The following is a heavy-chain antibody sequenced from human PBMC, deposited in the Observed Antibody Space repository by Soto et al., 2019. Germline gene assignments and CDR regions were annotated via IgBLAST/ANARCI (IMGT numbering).Heavy chain of an antibody. Sequence: EVQLVESGGGLVQPGRSLRLSCAASGFTFDDYAMHWVRQAPGRGLEWVSGISWNSGSIGYADSVKGRFTISRDNAKNSLYLQMNSLRAEDTALYYCAKASVAGIPGAFDIWGQGTMVTVSS. D-gene: IGHD6-19*01. CDR2: ISWNSGSI. CDR3: AKASVAGIPGAFDI. J-gene: IGHJ3*02. CDR1: GFTFDDYA. V-gene: IGHV3-9*01.